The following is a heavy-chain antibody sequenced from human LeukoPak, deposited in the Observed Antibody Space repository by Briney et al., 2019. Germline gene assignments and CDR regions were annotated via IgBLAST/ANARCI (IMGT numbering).Heavy chain of an antibody. CDR3: AKDIRAGDDSSGYYYDY. D-gene: IGHD3-22*01. Sequence: PGRSLRLSCAASGFTFDDYAMHWVRQAPGKGLEWVSGISWNSGSIGYADSVKGRFTISRDNAKNSLYLQMNSLRAEDTALYYCAKDIRAGDDSSGYYYDYWGQGTLATVSS. V-gene: IGHV3-9*01. CDR2: ISWNSGSI. J-gene: IGHJ4*02. CDR1: GFTFDDYA.